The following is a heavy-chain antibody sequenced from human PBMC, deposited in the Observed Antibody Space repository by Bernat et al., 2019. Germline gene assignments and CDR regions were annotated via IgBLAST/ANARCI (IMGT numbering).Heavy chain of an antibody. CDR3: ARGVYCSGGSCYSPGFDY. J-gene: IGHJ4*02. CDR1: GFTFSSYW. D-gene: IGHD2-15*01. V-gene: IGHV3-74*01. CDR2: INSDGSST. Sequence: EVQLVESGGGLVQPGGSLRLSCAASGFTFSSYWMHWVRQAPGKGLVWVSRINSDGSSTSYADSVKGRFTISRDNAKNTLYLQMNSLRAEDTAVYYCARGVYCSGGSCYSPGFDYWGQGTTVTVSS.